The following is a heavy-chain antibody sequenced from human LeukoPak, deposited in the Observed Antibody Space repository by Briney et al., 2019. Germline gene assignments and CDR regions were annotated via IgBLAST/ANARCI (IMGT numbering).Heavy chain of an antibody. CDR3: ARGGPNGSGWASTFDI. D-gene: IGHD6-19*01. J-gene: IGHJ3*02. Sequence: ASVKVSCKASGYTFTSYDINWVRQATGQGLEWMGWMNPNSGNTGYAQKFQGRVTMTRNTSISTAYMELSSLRSEDTAVYYCARGGPNGSGWASTFDIWGQGTMVTVSS. CDR1: GYTFTSYD. V-gene: IGHV1-8*01. CDR2: MNPNSGNT.